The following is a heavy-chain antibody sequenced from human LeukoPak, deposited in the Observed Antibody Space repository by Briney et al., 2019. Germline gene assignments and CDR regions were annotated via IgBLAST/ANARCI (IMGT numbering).Heavy chain of an antibody. J-gene: IGHJ3*02. D-gene: IGHD2-2*01. Sequence: PGESLKISCKGSGYSFSTYWIGWVRQMPGKGLEWMGIIYPGDSDTRYSPSFQGQVTISADKSISTAYLQWSSLKASDTAMYYCASGKDCTSSSCYGAFDMWGQGTMVTFSS. V-gene: IGHV5-51*01. CDR1: GYSFSTYW. CDR2: IYPGDSDT. CDR3: ASGKDCTSSSCYGAFDM.